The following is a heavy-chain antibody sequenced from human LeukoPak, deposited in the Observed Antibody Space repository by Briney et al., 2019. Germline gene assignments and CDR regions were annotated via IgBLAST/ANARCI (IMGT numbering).Heavy chain of an antibody. CDR2: ISAYNGNT. D-gene: IGHD4-11*01. CDR1: GYTFTSYG. J-gene: IGHJ6*02. V-gene: IGHV1-18*01. Sequence: GASVKVSCKASGYTFTSYGISWVRQAPGQGLEWMGWISAYNGNTNYAQKLQGRVTMTTDTSTSTAYMELRSLRSDDTAVYYCARDLVSFYSNYPPFYYGMDVWGQGTTVTVSS. CDR3: ARDLVSFYSNYPPFYYGMDV.